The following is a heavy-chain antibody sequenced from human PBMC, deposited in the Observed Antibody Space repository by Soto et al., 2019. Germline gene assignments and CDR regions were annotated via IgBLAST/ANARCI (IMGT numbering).Heavy chain of an antibody. D-gene: IGHD3-10*01. J-gene: IGHJ3*02. CDR2: ISSNGGST. CDR1: GFTFSSYA. CDR3: ARVRTLLWFGELSGGAFDI. V-gene: IGHV3-64*01. Sequence: GGSLRLSCAASGFTFSSYATHWVRQAPGKGLEYVSAISSNGGSTYYANSVKGRFTISRDNSKNTLYLQMGSLRAEDMAVYYCARVRTLLWFGELSGGAFDIWGQGTMVTVSS.